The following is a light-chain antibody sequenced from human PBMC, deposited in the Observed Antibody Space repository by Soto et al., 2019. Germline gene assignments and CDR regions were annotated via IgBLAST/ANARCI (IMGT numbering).Light chain of an antibody. J-gene: IGKJ4*01. CDR3: QQYGSSPRA. Sequence: EIVLTQSPGTLYWSPGERATLSCRASQSVSSSYLAWYQQKPGQAPRLLIYGASSRATGIPYRFSGSGSGTDFTLTISRLEPEDFAVYYCQQYGSSPRAFGGGTKVEIK. CDR1: QSVSSSY. CDR2: GAS. V-gene: IGKV3-20*01.